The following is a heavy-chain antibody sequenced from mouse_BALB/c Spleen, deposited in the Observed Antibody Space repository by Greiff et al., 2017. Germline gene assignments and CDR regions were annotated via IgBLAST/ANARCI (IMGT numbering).Heavy chain of an antibody. CDR2: INPGSGGT. D-gene: IGHD2-3*01. CDR3: ARSGDGYI. Sequence: VQLQQSGAELVRPGTSVKVSCKASGYAFTNYLIEWVKQRPGQGLEWIGVINPGSGGTNYNEKFKGKATLTADKSSSTAYMQLSSLTSDDSAVYFCARSGDGYIWGQGTTLTVSS. J-gene: IGHJ2*01. V-gene: IGHV1-54*01. CDR1: GYAFTNYL.